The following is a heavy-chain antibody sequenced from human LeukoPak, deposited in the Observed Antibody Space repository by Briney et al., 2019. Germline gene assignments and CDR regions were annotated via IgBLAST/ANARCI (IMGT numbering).Heavy chain of an antibody. J-gene: IGHJ4*02. CDR2: INSDGSST. Sequence: QPGGSLRLSCAASGFTFSIYWMHWVRQAPGKGLVWVSRINSDGSSTSYADSVKGRFTISRDDAKNTLYLQINSLRAEDTAVYYCARVLIAARQQAFDYWGQGTLVTVSS. D-gene: IGHD6-6*01. CDR1: GFTFSIYW. CDR3: ARVLIAARQQAFDY. V-gene: IGHV3-74*01.